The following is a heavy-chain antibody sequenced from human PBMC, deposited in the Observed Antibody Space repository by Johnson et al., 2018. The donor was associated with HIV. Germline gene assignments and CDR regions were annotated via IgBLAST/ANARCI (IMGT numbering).Heavy chain of an antibody. Sequence: QVQLVESGGGVVQPGGSLRLSCAASGFTFSDYYMSWIRQAPGKGLEWVSYISSSGSTIYSADTVKGRFSISRDNAKNSLYLQMNSLRAEDTAVYYCARSRDCSGGSCPDAFDIWGQGTMVTVSS. CDR3: ARSRDCSGGSCPDAFDI. J-gene: IGHJ3*02. D-gene: IGHD2-15*01. CDR2: ISSSGSTI. CDR1: GFTFSDYY. V-gene: IGHV3-11*04.